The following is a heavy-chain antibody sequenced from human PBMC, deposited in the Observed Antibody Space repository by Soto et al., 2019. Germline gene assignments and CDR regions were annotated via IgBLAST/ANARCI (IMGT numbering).Heavy chain of an antibody. CDR3: AKPRYKTTVTTYFDY. J-gene: IGHJ4*02. CDR2: ISGSGGST. Sequence: PGGSLRLSCAASGFTFSSYAMSWVRQAPWKGLEWVSAISGSGGSTYYADSVKGRFTISRDNSKNTLYLQMNSLRAEDTAVYYCAKPRYKTTVTTYFDYWGQGTLVTVSS. D-gene: IGHD4-4*01. V-gene: IGHV3-23*01. CDR1: GFTFSSYA.